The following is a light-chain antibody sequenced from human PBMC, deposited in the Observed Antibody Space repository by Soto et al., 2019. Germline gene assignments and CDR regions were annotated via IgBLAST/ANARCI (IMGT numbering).Light chain of an antibody. CDR3: QQYNTYSRT. CDR1: QSISSW. J-gene: IGKJ1*01. Sequence: DIQMTQSPSTLSASVGDRVTITCRASQSISSWLAWYQQKPGKAPKVLIYDASSLDSGVPSRFSGSGSGTEFTLTISSLQPDDFATYYCQQYNTYSRTFGQGTRWIS. CDR2: DAS. V-gene: IGKV1-5*01.